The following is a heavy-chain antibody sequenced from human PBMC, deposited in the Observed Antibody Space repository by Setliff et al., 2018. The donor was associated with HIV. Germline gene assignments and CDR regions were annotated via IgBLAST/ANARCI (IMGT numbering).Heavy chain of an antibody. D-gene: IGHD3-3*01. J-gene: IGHJ6*03. CDR1: GYSLTSYS. CDR2: INTNTGNP. V-gene: IGHV7-4-1*01. CDR3: TRDHTPPPNYDFWSGQIDLRNIFYYMDV. Sequence: ASVKVSCKASGYSLTSYSINWVRQAPGQGLEWMGYINTNTGNPTYAQGFTGRFVFSVDTPVSTAYLQIFSLKTEDTAVYYCTRDHTPPPNYDFWSGQIDLRNIFYYMDVWGTGSPVTVTS.